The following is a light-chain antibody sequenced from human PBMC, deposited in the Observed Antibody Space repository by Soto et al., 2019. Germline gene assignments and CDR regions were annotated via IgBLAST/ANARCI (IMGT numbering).Light chain of an antibody. V-gene: IGLV2-11*01. CDR2: DVT. Sequence: QSALTQPRSVSGSPGQSVTISCTGTNSDVGTYNYFSWYQQHPGKAPKLIIYDVTKRPSGVPDRFSGSKSGNTASLIISGLQAADEAEYYCCCCSYAGSSSFRVLFGGGTKLTVL. J-gene: IGLJ2*01. CDR1: NSDVGTYNY. CDR3: CSYAGSSSFRVL.